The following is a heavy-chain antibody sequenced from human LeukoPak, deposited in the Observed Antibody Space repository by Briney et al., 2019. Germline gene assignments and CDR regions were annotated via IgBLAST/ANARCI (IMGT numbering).Heavy chain of an antibody. D-gene: IGHD1-14*01. V-gene: IGHV3-30*18. CDR3: AKDLPGTGDY. CDR1: GFTFSSYG. CDR2: ISYDGSNK. Sequence: PGESLRLSCAASGFTFSSYGMHWVRQAPGKGLEWVAVISYDGSNKYYADSVKGRFTISRDNSKNTLYLQMNSLRAEDTAVYYCAKDLPGTGDYWGQGTLVTVSS. J-gene: IGHJ4*02.